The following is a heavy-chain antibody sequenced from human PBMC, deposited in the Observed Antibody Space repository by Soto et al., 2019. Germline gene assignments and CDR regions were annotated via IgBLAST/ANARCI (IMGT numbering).Heavy chain of an antibody. CDR2: IIPIFGTA. CDR3: ASSAGMATTPGRFDY. V-gene: IGHV1-69*06. J-gene: IGHJ4*02. Sequence: GPSVKVSCKASGGTFSSYAISWVRQAPGQGLEWMGGIIPIFGTANYAQKFQGRVTITADKSTSTAYMELSSLRSEDTAVYYCASSAGMATTPGRFDYWGQGTLVTVSS. D-gene: IGHD5-12*01. CDR1: GGTFSSYA.